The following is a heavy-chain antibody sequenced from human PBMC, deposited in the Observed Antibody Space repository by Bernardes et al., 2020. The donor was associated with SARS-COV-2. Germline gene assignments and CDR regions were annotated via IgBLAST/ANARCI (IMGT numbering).Heavy chain of an antibody. J-gene: IGHJ6*02. V-gene: IGHV1-18*01. D-gene: IGHD2-8*01. CDR3: AREGDIVLMVYAIRGMDV. CDR2: ISAYNGNT. Sequence: ASVKVSCKASGYTFTSYGISWVRQAPGQGLEWMGWISAYNGNTNYAQKLQGRVTMTTDTSTSTAYMELRSLRSDDTAVYYCAREGDIVLMVYAIRGMDVWGHGTTVTVSS. CDR1: GYTFTSYG.